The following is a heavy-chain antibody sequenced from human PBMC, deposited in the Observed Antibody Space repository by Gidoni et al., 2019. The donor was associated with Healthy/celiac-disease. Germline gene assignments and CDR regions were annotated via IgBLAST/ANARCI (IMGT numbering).Heavy chain of an antibody. CDR3: TTGPGGGGYTNDY. D-gene: IGHD3-16*01. CDR2: IKSKTDGGTP. V-gene: IGHV3-15*01. CDR1: GFTSSNAW. J-gene: IGHJ4*02. Sequence: EVQLVESGGGLVQPGGSIRISWAASGFTSSNAWMSWVRQAPGKGLEWVGRIKSKTDGGTPAYAAPVKGRFTISRDDSKNTLSLQMTSLKTEDTAVFYCTTGPGGGGYTNDYWGQGTLVTVSS.